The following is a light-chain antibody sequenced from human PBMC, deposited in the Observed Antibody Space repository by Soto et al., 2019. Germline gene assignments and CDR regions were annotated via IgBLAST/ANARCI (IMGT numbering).Light chain of an antibody. Sequence: EIVMTQSPATLSVSPGERATLSCRASQSVSNKLAWYQQKPGQAPRLLIYGASTRATGIPDRFSGSGSGTDFTLTISRLEPEDFAVYYCQQYGSSPWTFGQGTKVDIK. CDR2: GAS. J-gene: IGKJ1*01. V-gene: IGKV3-20*01. CDR1: QSVSNK. CDR3: QQYGSSPWT.